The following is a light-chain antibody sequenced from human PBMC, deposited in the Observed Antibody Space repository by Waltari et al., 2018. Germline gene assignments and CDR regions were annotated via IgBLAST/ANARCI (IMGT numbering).Light chain of an antibody. Sequence: QPVLTQPPSASATPGQKVVISCSGGSSNIGTNTINWYQKLPGAAPKLLIYVNNQRPSGGPDRFAGSKSGTSASLVVSGLQSDDEAEYYCAAWDDSLNGLVFGGGTKLTVL. CDR3: AAWDDSLNGLV. CDR1: SSNIGTNT. CDR2: VNN. V-gene: IGLV1-44*01. J-gene: IGLJ2*01.